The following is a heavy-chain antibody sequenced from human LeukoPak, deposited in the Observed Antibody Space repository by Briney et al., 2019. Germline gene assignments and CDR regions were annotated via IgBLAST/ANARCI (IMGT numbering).Heavy chain of an antibody. CDR1: GGSFSGYY. J-gene: IGHJ3*02. CDR3: ARGRPPLRI. Sequence: PSETLSLTCAVYGGSFSGYYWSWIRQPPGKGLEWIGEINHSGSTNYNPSLKSRVTISVDTSKNQFSLKLSSVTAADTAVYYCARGRPPLRIWGQGTMVTVSS. CDR2: INHSGST. V-gene: IGHV4-34*01.